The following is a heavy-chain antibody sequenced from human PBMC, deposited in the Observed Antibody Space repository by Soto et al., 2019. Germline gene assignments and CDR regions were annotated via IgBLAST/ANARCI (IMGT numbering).Heavy chain of an antibody. Sequence: SETLSLTCIVSGESISSYYWTWIRQPPGKELEWIGHISNTGSTNYNPSLKSRVTISLDMSKNQFSLKLRSVTAADTAVYYCARTLGEGTGYQYYFDYWGQGTLVTVSS. CDR2: ISNTGST. CDR3: ARTLGEGTGYQYYFDY. D-gene: IGHD2-8*02. J-gene: IGHJ4*02. CDR1: GESISSYY. V-gene: IGHV4-59*01.